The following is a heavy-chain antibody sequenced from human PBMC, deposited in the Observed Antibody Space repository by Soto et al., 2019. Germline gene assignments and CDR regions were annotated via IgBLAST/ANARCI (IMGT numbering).Heavy chain of an antibody. CDR3: ARGSLTEYYYYGMDV. CDR2: INPNSGGT. Sequence: ASVKVSCKASGYTFTGYYMHWVRQAPGQGLEWMGWINPNSGGTNYAQKFQGWVTMTRDTSISTAYMELSRLRSDDTAVYYCARGSLTEYYYYGMDVWGQGTTVTVS. V-gene: IGHV1-2*04. CDR1: GYTFTGYY. J-gene: IGHJ6*02.